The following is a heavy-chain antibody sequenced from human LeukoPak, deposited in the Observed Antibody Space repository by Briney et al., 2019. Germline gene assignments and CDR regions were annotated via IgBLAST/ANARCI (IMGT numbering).Heavy chain of an antibody. CDR3: ATAKRGYDSSGYYGYFFDY. J-gene: IGHJ4*02. CDR2: ISGSGGST. CDR1: GFTFSSYA. V-gene: IGHV3-23*01. Sequence: GGSLRLSCAASGFTFSSYAMSWVRQAPGKGLEWVSAISGSGGSTYYADSVKGRFTISRDNAKNSLYLQMNSLRAEDTAVYYCATAKRGYDSSGYYGYFFDYWGQGTLVTVSS. D-gene: IGHD3-22*01.